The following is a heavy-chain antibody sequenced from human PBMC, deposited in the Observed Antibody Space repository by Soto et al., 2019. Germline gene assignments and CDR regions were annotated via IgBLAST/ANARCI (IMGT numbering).Heavy chain of an antibody. V-gene: IGHV1-69*12. Sequence: QVQLVQSGAEVKKPGSSVKVSCKASGGTFSSYAINWVRQAPGQGLEWMGGIIRIFGTPDYAQRFQGRVTITADESTSTHYMELRSLRSEDTAVYYCARQGSNEYYYDGMDVWGQGTTVTVSS. CDR3: ARQGSNEYYYDGMDV. D-gene: IGHD3-10*01. CDR2: IIRIFGTP. J-gene: IGHJ6*02. CDR1: GGTFSSYA.